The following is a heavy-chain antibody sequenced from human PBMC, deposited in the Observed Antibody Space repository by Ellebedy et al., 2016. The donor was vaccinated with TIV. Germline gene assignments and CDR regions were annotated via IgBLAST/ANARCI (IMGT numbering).Heavy chain of an antibody. V-gene: IGHV1-69*04. CDR3: AFLEEREYFDY. CDR1: GGTFSSYA. Sequence: SVKVSCXASGGTFSSYAISWVRQAPGQGLEWMGRIIPILGIANYAQKFQGRVTITADKSTSTAYMELSSLRSEDTAVYYCAFLEEREYFDYWGQGTLVTVSS. D-gene: IGHD3-3*01. J-gene: IGHJ4*02. CDR2: IIPILGIA.